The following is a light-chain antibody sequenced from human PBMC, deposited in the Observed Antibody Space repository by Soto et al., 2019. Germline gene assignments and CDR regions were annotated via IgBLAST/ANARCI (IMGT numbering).Light chain of an antibody. J-gene: IGKJ1*01. CDR3: PRT. V-gene: IGKV1-39*01. CDR2: AAS. Sequence: DLQMTQSPSSLSASVGDRVTITCRASQSISSYLNWYQQKPGKAPKLLIYAASSLQSGVPSRFSGSGSGTDFTLTISSLQPEDFATYSTPRTFGQGTKVEIK. CDR1: QSISSY.